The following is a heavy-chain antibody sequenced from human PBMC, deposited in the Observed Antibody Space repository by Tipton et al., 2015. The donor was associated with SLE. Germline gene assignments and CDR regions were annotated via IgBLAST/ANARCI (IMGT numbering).Heavy chain of an antibody. CDR1: GFTFGDYA. CDR2: ISWNGDQI. J-gene: IGHJ4*02. CDR3: AKDMAVGDVLMVVGGFHF. D-gene: IGHD2-15*01. V-gene: IGHV3-9*01. Sequence: SLRLSCAASGFTFGDYAMHWVRQAPGKGLEWVSAISWNGDQIAYADSVKGRFTISRDKAKRSLFLQMNSLKAEDTALYYCAKDMAVGDVLMVVGGFHFWGQGTLVTVSS.